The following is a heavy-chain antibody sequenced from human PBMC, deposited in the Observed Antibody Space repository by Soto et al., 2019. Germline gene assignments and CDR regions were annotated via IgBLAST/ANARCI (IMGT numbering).Heavy chain of an antibody. V-gene: IGHV1-2*04. CDR3: ARGEYDFWSGYYYFDY. J-gene: IGHJ4*02. D-gene: IGHD3-3*01. Sequence: ASVKVSCKASGYTFTGYYMHWVRQAPGQGLEWMGWINPNSGGTNYAQKFQGWVTMTRDTSISTAYMELSRLRSDDTAVYYCARGEYDFWSGYYYFDYWGQGTLVTVS. CDR1: GYTFTGYY. CDR2: INPNSGGT.